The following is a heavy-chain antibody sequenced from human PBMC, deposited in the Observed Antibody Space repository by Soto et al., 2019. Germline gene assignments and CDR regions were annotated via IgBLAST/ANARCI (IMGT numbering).Heavy chain of an antibody. CDR1: GYTFTSYY. J-gene: IGHJ6*02. D-gene: IGHD3-22*01. CDR3: ARDQITRTSCPYWGAHFESGYCRGYRMDV. Sequence: ASVKVSCKASGYTFTSYYMHWVRQAPGQGLEWMGIINPSGGTTSYAQKFQGRVTMTRDRSTSTVYTELSSLRSEDTAVYYCARDQITRTSCPYWGAHFESGYCRGYRMDVWGQGTTVTVS. CDR2: INPSGGTT. V-gene: IGHV1-46*01.